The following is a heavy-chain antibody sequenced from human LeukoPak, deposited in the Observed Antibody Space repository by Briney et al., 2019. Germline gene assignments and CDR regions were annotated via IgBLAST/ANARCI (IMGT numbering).Heavy chain of an antibody. CDR1: GLTFRNAW. D-gene: IGHD4-17*01. V-gene: IGHV3-15*01. J-gene: IGHJ4*02. CDR3: TTDPGDYEIY. CDR2: IKSKTDGGTV. Sequence: GGSLRLSCAASGLTFRNAWLSWVRKAPGKGLEWVGRIKSKTDGGTVDYAPPVKGRFTISRDDSRNTLSLEMNSLKTEDTAVYYCTTDPGDYEIYWGQGTLVTVSS.